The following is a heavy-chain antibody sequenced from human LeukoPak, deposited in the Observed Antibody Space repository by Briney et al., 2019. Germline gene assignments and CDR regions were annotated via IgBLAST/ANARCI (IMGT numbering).Heavy chain of an antibody. CDR3: ARDQRYCSSSSCPWEPFDY. D-gene: IGHD2-2*01. Sequence: PGGSLRLSCAASGFTFSTYAMSWVRQAPGKGLEWVSGISGSGGSTYYADSVKGRFTISRDNSKNTLYLQMNSLRAEDTAVYYCARDQRYCSSSSCPWEPFDYWGQGTLVTVSS. CDR1: GFTFSTYA. V-gene: IGHV3-23*01. J-gene: IGHJ4*02. CDR2: ISGSGGST.